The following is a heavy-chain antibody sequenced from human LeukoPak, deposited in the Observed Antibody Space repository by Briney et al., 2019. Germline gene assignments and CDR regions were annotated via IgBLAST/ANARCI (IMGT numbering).Heavy chain of an antibody. CDR3: ARDRFYDYSNYGWSWFDP. J-gene: IGHJ5*02. CDR2: IDNSGST. Sequence: SETLSLTCTVSGGHIDSFFWNWIRQPPGKGLEWIGYIDNSGSTKYSPSLKSRITMSRDTSKKQFSLKLTSVTAADTAVYYCARDRFYDYSNYGWSWFDPWGQGTLVTVSS. D-gene: IGHD4-11*01. V-gene: IGHV4-4*08. CDR1: GGHIDSFF.